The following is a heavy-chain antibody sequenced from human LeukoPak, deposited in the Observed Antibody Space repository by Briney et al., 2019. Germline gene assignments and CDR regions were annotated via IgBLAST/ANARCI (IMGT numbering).Heavy chain of an antibody. J-gene: IGHJ5*02. Sequence: QTGGSLRLSCAASGFTFSRHWMHWVRQAPGKGLVWVSRINSDGGSTTYADSVKGRFTISRDNAKNTLYLQMNSLRAEDTAVYYCARDNSEGQWLVGNWFDPWGQGTLVTVSS. V-gene: IGHV3-74*01. CDR3: ARDNSEGQWLVGNWFDP. CDR2: INSDGGST. D-gene: IGHD6-19*01. CDR1: GFTFSRHW.